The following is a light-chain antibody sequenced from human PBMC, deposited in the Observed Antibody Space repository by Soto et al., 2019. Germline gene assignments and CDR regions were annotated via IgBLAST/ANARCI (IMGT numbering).Light chain of an antibody. CDR2: AAS. CDR1: QSIGSN. V-gene: IGKV3-15*01. CDR3: QHYTNWPPIT. Sequence: ILMRQSPVTLSVSPGDSATLSCRASQSIGSNLAWYQQKPGQAPRLLIYAASTRVTGLPGRFSGRGSGTEFTLTISGLQSEDSAIYYCQHYTNWPPITFGQGTRLEIK. J-gene: IGKJ5*01.